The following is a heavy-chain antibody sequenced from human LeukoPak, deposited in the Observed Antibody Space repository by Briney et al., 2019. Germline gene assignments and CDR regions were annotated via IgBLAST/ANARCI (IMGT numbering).Heavy chain of an antibody. J-gene: IGHJ4*02. CDR2: IYYSGST. CDR3: AREGYCSGGSCYTTGDFDY. V-gene: IGHV4-59*01. D-gene: IGHD2-15*01. Sequence: SESLSLTCTVSGGSISSYYWSWIRQPPGKGLEWIGYIYYSGSTNYNLSLKSRVTISVDTTKNQFSLKLSSVTAADTAVYYCAREGYCSGGSCYTTGDFDYWGQGTLVTVSS. CDR1: GGSISSYY.